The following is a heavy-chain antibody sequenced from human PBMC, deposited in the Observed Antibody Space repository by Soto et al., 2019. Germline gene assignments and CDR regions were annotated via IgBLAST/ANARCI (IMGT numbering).Heavy chain of an antibody. Sequence: GGSLRLSCAASGFTFSSYGMHWVRQAPGKGLEWVAVISYDGSNKYSAYSVKGRFSISRDNSKNTLYLQMNSLRAEDTAVYYCAKDLGPATHTTGKPFDYWGQGTLVTVSS. CDR1: GFTFSSYG. D-gene: IGHD1-1*01. CDR3: AKDLGPATHTTGKPFDY. J-gene: IGHJ4*02. V-gene: IGHV3-30*18. CDR2: ISYDGSNK.